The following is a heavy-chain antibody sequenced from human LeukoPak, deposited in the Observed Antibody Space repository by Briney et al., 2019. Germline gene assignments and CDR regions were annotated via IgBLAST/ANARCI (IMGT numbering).Heavy chain of an antibody. J-gene: IGHJ4*02. V-gene: IGHV3-20*04. D-gene: IGHD3-9*01. Sequence: PGGSLRLSCAASGFTFDDYGMSWVRQAPGKGLEWVSGINWNGGSTGYADSVKGRFTISRDNSKNTLYLQMNSLRAEDTAVYYCAKAPTLRYFDWLLDYWGQGTLVTVSS. CDR1: GFTFDDYG. CDR2: INWNGGST. CDR3: AKAPTLRYFDWLLDY.